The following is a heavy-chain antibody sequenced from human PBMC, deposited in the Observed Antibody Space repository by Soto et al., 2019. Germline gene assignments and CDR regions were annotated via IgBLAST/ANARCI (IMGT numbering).Heavy chain of an antibody. CDR2: IYHSGST. J-gene: IGHJ6*02. V-gene: IGHV4-4*02. D-gene: IGHD3-10*01. Sequence: QVQLQESGPGLVKPSGTLSLTCAVSGGSISSSNWWSWVRQPPGKGLEWIGEIYHSGSTNYNPSLKSRVTISVDKSNSQFSLTLSSVTAADTDVYYCARVSGSYYYGMDVWGQGTTVTVSS. CDR1: GGSISSSNW. CDR3: ARVSGSYYYGMDV.